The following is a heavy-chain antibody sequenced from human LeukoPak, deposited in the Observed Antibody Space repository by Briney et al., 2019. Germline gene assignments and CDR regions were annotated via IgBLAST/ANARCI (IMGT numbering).Heavy chain of an antibody. Sequence: SENLSFNCSVYAGTISSSYWSWLRQPAGKGLEWIGSIYTTGSTNSHQFLKSRVTISVNTSKNQFSLKLSSVTAADSAVYYCARGLRMVRGVIIAKYYYYMDVWGKGTTVTVS. CDR2: IYTTGST. D-gene: IGHD3-10*01. J-gene: IGHJ6*03. CDR1: AGTISSSY. CDR3: ARGLRMVRGVIIAKYYYYMDV. V-gene: IGHV4-4*07.